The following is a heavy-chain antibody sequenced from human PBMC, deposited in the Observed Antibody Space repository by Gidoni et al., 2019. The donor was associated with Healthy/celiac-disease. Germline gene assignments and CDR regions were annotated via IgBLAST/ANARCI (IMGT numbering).Heavy chain of an antibody. V-gene: IGHV5-51*01. CDR3: ARHAYYDSSGYPLGWFDP. Sequence: VQLVQSGAEAKKPGVSLTISCQCSGSSFTSYWIGWVRQMPGKGLEWMVLIYPGDSDTRYSPSFQGQVTISADKSISTAYLQWSSLKASDTAMYYCARHAYYDSSGYPLGWFDPWGQGTLVTVSS. D-gene: IGHD3-22*01. CDR1: GSSFTSYW. J-gene: IGHJ5*02. CDR2: IYPGDSDT.